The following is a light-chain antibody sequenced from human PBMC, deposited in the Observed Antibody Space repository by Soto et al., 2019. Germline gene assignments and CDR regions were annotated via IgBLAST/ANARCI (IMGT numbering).Light chain of an antibody. V-gene: IGLV1-47*01. J-gene: IGLJ2*01. Sequence: QSVLTQPPSASGTPGQRVTISCSGNSSNIGINYVYWYQQLPGTAPKPLIYRNNQRPSGVPDRFSGSNSGTSASLAISGLGSEDEADYYCAAWDARLSVDVVFGGGTKLTVL. CDR1: SSNIGINY. CDR3: AAWDARLSVDVV. CDR2: RNN.